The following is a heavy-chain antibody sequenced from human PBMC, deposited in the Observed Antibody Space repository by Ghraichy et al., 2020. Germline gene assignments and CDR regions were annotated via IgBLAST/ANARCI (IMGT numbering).Heavy chain of an antibody. CDR2: ISGSGGNT. CDR1: GFTFSIYA. Sequence: GGSLRLSCAASGFTFSIYAMSWVRQAPGKGLEWVSTISGSGGNTDYADSVKGRFTISRGNSKNTLYLQMNSLRAEDTAVYYCAKVKVVPLGAFDIWGQGTMVTVSS. J-gene: IGHJ3*02. D-gene: IGHD2-2*01. CDR3: AKVKVVPLGAFDI. V-gene: IGHV3-23*01.